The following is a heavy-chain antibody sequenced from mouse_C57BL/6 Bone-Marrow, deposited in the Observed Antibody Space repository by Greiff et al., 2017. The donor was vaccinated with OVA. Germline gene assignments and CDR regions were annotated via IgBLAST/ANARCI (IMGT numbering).Heavy chain of an antibody. CDR3: ARWGGSSHGWYLDY. Sequence: VQLQQSGPELVKPGASVKISCKASGYTFTDYYMNWVKQSHGKSLEWIGDINPNNGGTSYNQKFKGKATLTVDKSSSTAYMELRSLTSEDSAVYSVARWGGSSHGWYLDYWGQGTTLTVSS. D-gene: IGHD1-1*01. V-gene: IGHV1-26*01. CDR2: INPNNGGT. CDR1: GYTFTDYY. J-gene: IGHJ2*01.